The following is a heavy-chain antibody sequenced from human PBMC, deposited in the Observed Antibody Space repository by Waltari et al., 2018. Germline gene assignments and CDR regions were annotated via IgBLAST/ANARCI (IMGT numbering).Heavy chain of an antibody. V-gene: IGHV4-4*02. D-gene: IGHD6-13*01. CDR2: RYQSGST. Sequence: QVQLQESGPGLVKPSETLSLTCAVSGVSISSTNWWSWVRQSPGKGREWIGDRYQSGSTDYTPALESRLTISIDKSKNQFSLRLTSVTAADTAVYYCAKVSEYTSGWYGWFDSWGQGTLVTVSS. CDR1: GVSISSTNW. J-gene: IGHJ5*01. CDR3: AKVSEYTSGWYGWFDS.